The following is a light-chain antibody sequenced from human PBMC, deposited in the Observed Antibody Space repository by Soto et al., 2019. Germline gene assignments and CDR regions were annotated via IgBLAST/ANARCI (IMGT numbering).Light chain of an antibody. J-gene: IGKJ5*01. Sequence: IVLTHSPGILSLSPGERATLSCRASQSVRSTYLAWYQQKPGQAPRLLIHGASSRATGIPDRFSGSGSGTDFTLTISRLEPEDFAVYYCQYYSSSLSITFGQGTRLEIK. CDR1: QSVRSTY. V-gene: IGKV3-20*01. CDR2: GAS. CDR3: QYYSSSLSIT.